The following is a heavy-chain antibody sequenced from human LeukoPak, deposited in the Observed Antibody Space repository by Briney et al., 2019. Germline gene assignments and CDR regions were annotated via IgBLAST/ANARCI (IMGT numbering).Heavy chain of an antibody. Sequence: SETLSLTCTVSGGSMSRYYWSWIRQPPGKGLEWIGYTYYSGNTNCNPSLKSRVTISVDTSKNQFSLKVSSVTAADTAVYYCARVFHDSSGYPFDYWGQGTLVTVSS. CDR1: GGSMSRYY. CDR3: ARVFHDSSGYPFDY. J-gene: IGHJ4*02. CDR2: TYYSGNT. V-gene: IGHV4-59*01. D-gene: IGHD3-22*01.